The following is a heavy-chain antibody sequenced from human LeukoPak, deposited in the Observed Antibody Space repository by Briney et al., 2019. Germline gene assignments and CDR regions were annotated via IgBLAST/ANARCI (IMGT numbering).Heavy chain of an antibody. CDR1: GFTFSSYA. D-gene: IGHD6-19*01. V-gene: IGHV3-23*01. CDR2: ISGSGGST. CDR3: AKAGPAVAGRASSFDY. Sequence: PGGSLRLSCAASGFTFSSYAMSWVRQAPGKGLEWVSAISGSGGSTYYADSVKGRFTISRDNSKNTLYLQMNSLRAEDTAVYYCAKAGPAVAGRASSFDYWGQGTLVTVSS. J-gene: IGHJ4*02.